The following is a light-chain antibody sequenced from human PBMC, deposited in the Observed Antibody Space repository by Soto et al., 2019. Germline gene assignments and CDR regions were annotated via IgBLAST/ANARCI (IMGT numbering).Light chain of an antibody. CDR3: QLYDRSPVMYT. V-gene: IGKV3-20*01. CDR2: GAS. Sequence: EIVLTQSPGTLSLSPGERATLSCRASQSVPSNYLAWYQQKPGQVPSLLFYGASNRATGTPDRFSGSGSGTDFTLTLSRLEPEDFAVYYCQLYDRSPVMYTFGQGTKLEIK. CDR1: QSVPSNY. J-gene: IGKJ2*01.